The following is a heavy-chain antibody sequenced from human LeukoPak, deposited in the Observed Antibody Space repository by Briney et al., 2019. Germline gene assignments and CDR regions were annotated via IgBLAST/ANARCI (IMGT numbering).Heavy chain of an antibody. CDR3: ARDGRGQWLVRGFDY. V-gene: IGHV3-7*01. D-gene: IGHD6-19*01. Sequence: GGSLRLSCAASGFTFSSYWMSWVRQAPGKGLEWVANIKQDGSEKYYVDSVKGRFTISRDNAKNSLYLQMNSLRAEDTAVYYCARDGRGQWLVRGFDYWGQGTLVTVSS. CDR1: GFTFSSYW. CDR2: IKQDGSEK. J-gene: IGHJ4*02.